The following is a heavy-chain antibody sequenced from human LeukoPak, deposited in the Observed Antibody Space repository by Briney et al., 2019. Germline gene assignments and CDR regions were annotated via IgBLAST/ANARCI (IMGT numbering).Heavy chain of an antibody. CDR3: GRGAAATY. J-gene: IGHJ4*02. D-gene: IGHD6-13*01. CDR2: IYSSGST. V-gene: IGHV4-59*01. Sequence: SETLSLTCTVSGGSISSYYWSWIRQPPGKGMEWIGYIYSSGSTTYNPSLKSRVTISVDTSKNQFSLKLSSVTAADTAVYYCGRGAAATYWGQGTLVTASS. CDR1: GGSISSYY.